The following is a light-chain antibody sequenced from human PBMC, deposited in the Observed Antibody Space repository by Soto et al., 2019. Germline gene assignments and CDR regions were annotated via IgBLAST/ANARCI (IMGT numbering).Light chain of an antibody. V-gene: IGKV1-39*01. Sequence: DIQMTQSPSSLSASVGDRVTITCRASQSISTYLNWYQQKPGEAPKLLIYSASNLQTGVPSRVSGSGSGTDFTLTISSLQPEDFATYYCQQSYNSLLLTFGGGTRVE. CDR3: QQSYNSLLLT. CDR2: SAS. CDR1: QSISTY. J-gene: IGKJ4*01.